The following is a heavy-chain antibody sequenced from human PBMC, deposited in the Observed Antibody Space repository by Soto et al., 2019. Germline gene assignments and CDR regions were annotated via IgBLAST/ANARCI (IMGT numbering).Heavy chain of an antibody. J-gene: IGHJ4*02. Sequence: QVQRVQSGAEVKKPGASVKVSCRASGYTFTSYAIHWVSQAPGQRLEWMGWVNAGNGNTKYSQKLQGRVTITRDTSASTAYMELSSLRSEDTAVYYCARDVGYTFNLIEYWGQGTLVTVSS. V-gene: IGHV1-3*01. D-gene: IGHD6-13*01. CDR1: GYTFTSYA. CDR2: VNAGNGNT. CDR3: ARDVGYTFNLIEY.